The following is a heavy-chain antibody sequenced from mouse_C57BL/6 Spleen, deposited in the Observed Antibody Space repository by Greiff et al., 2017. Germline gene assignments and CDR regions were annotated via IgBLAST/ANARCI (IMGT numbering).Heavy chain of an antibody. CDR2: IYPRSGNT. D-gene: IGHD1-1*01. CDR3: ARLEITRVVAKYFDV. Sequence: VHVQQSGAELARPGASVKLSCKASGYTFTSYGISWVKQRTGQGLEWIGEIYPRSGNTYYNEKFKGKATLTADKSSSTAYMELRSLTSEDSAVYFCARLEITRVVAKYFDVWGTGTTVTVSS. V-gene: IGHV1-81*01. J-gene: IGHJ1*03. CDR1: GYTFTSYG.